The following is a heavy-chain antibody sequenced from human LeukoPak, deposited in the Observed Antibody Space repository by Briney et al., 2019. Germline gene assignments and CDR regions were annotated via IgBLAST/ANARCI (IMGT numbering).Heavy chain of an antibody. CDR2: ISISGSKT. CDR3: ANEIRPNDY. CDR1: GFPFSSYW. Sequence: GSLRLSCVASGFPFSSYWMTWVRQAPGKGLEWVSAISISGSKTYYADSVKGRFTISRDNSKNTLYLQMNSLRAEDTAVYYCANEIRPNDYWGQGTQVTVSS. V-gene: IGHV3-23*01. J-gene: IGHJ4*02. D-gene: IGHD4-17*01.